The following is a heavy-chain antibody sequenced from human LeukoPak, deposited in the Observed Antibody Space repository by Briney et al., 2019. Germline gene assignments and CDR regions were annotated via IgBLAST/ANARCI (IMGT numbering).Heavy chain of an antibody. J-gene: IGHJ3*02. CDR1: GGSISSGSYY. Sequence: PSQTLSLTCTVSGGSISSGSYYWNWIRQPAGKGLEWIGRVHTTGSTNYNPSLKSRVTISVDTSENQFSLKLSSVTAADTAIYYCARSYCNGSGCCGLVGFDIWGQGTMVTVFS. CDR2: VHTTGST. V-gene: IGHV4-61*02. CDR3: ARSYCNGSGCCGLVGFDI. D-gene: IGHD2-15*01.